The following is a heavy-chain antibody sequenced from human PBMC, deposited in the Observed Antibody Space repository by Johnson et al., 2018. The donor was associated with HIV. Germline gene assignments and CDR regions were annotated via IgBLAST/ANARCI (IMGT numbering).Heavy chain of an antibody. CDR1: GFTFSSYA. V-gene: IGHV3-33*06. D-gene: IGHD5-24*01. Sequence: QVQLVESGGGLVQPGGSLRLSCAASGFTFSSYAMHWVRQAPGKVLEWVAAVWYDGNNKYYAKSVKGRFTVFRDNADNTVFLQMNRLRAEDTALYFCAKDRTNWGYNSFDMWGQGTFVTVS. CDR2: VWYDGNNK. CDR3: AKDRTNWGYNSFDM. J-gene: IGHJ3*02.